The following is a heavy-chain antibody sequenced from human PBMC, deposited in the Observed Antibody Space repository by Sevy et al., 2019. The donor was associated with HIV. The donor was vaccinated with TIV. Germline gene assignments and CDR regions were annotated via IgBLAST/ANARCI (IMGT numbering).Heavy chain of an antibody. V-gene: IGHV3-7*01. CDR1: GFTFSSYW. Sequence: GGSLRLSCAASGFTFSSYWMSGVRQAPGKGLEWVAKIKQDGSEKYYVDSGKGRFTITRDNAKNSLYLQMNSLRAEDTAVYYCARGMTTIWYWGQGTLVTVSS. D-gene: IGHD4-17*01. J-gene: IGHJ4*02. CDR3: ARGMTTIWY. CDR2: IKQDGSEK.